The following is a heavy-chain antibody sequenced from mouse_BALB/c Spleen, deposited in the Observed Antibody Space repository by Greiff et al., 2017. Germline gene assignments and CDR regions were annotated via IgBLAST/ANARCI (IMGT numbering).Heavy chain of an antibody. Sequence: EVKLVESGGGLVQPGGSRKLSCAASGFTFSSFGMHWVRQAPEKGLEWVAYISSGSSTIYYADTVKGRFTISRDNPKNTLFLQMTSLRSEDTAMYYCAREDYGDYWGQGTLVTVSA. V-gene: IGHV5-17*02. CDR3: AREDYGDY. CDR2: ISSGSSTI. J-gene: IGHJ3*01. CDR1: GFTFSSFG. D-gene: IGHD1-2*01.